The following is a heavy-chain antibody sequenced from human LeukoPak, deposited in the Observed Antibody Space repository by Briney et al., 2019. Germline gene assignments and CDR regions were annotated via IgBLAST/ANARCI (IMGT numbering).Heavy chain of an antibody. V-gene: IGHV4-4*08. J-gene: IGHJ3*02. CDR1: GDSLSSYY. D-gene: IGHD3-10*01. CDR2: ISTNGNT. CDR3: ARDVKKWFGEVLGTFDI. Sequence: PSETLSLTCSVSGDSLSSYYWNWIRQSPVKGLEWIGYISTNGNTKYNPSLKSRVTISVDTSKNQFSLQLNSVTAADTAVYYCARDVKKWFGEVLGTFDIWGPRTMVTVSS.